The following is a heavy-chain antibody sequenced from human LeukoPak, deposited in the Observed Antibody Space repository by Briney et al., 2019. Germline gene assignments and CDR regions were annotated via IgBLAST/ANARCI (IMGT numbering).Heavy chain of an antibody. V-gene: IGHV3-66*01. CDR3: ARGGDSSYYGDY. D-gene: IGHD3-22*01. CDR1: GFTFNIYS. Sequence: PGGSLRLSCAASGFTFNIYSMNWVRQAPGKGLEWVSLIYSGGSTHYADSVKGRFTISRDNSKNTLYLQMNSLRAEDTAVYYCARGGDSSYYGDYWGQGTLVTVSS. J-gene: IGHJ4*02. CDR2: IYSGGST.